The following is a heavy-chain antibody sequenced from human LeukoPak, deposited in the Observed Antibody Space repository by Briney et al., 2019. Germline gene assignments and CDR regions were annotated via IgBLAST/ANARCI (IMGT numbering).Heavy chain of an antibody. CDR2: IYHSGTT. Sequence: PSQTLSLTCTVSGGSISSDGYYWNWIRQHPGKGLEWIGYIYHSGTTYYNPSLESRITISVVTSKNQFSLTLTSVTAADTAMYYCARHSPGYCSSTTCPFDYWGQGTLLTVFS. CDR1: GGSISSDGYY. D-gene: IGHD2-2*01. J-gene: IGHJ4*02. CDR3: ARHSPGYCSSTTCPFDY. V-gene: IGHV4-31*03.